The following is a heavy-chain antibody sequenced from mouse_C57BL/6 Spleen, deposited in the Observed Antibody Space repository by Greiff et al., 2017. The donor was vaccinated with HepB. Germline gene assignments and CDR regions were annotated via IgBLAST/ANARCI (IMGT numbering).Heavy chain of an antibody. CDR1: GYTFTSYW. CDR3: ARNWLLFWYFDV. D-gene: IGHD2-3*01. Sequence: QVQLQQPGAELVKPGASVKLSCKASGYTFTSYWMQWVKQRPGQGLEWIGEIDPSDSYTNYNQKFKGKATLTVDTSSSTAYMQLSSLTSEDSAVYYCARNWLLFWYFDVWGTGTTVTVSS. J-gene: IGHJ1*03. CDR2: IDPSDSYT. V-gene: IGHV1-50*01.